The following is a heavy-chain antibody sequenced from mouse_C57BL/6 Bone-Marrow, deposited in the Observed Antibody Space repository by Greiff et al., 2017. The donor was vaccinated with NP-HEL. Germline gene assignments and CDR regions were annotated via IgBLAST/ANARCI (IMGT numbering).Heavy chain of an antibody. CDR3: TREGWLLRGAY. Sequence: DVQLQESGEGLVKPGGSLKLSCAASGFTFSSYAMSWVRQTPEKRLEWVAYISSGGDYIYYADTVKGRFTISRDNARNTLYLQMSSLKSEDTAMYYCTREGWLLRGAYWGQGTLVTVSA. D-gene: IGHD2-3*01. CDR2: ISSGGDYI. J-gene: IGHJ3*01. CDR1: GFTFSSYA. V-gene: IGHV5-9-1*02.